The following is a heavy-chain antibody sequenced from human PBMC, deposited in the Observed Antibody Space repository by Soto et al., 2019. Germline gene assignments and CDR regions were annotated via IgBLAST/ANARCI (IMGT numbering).Heavy chain of an antibody. D-gene: IGHD4-17*01. CDR2: ISTSGTYV. CDR1: GFAFITYN. J-gene: IGHJ3*01. CDR3: ATIGDRDGFDL. Sequence: EVQLVESGGGLVKPGESLRLSCAASGFAFITYNMKWVRQAPGKGLEWVSSISTSGTYVFYAGSVRGRFTIFRDDAKNSLHLQMNSLRAEDTALYYRATIGDRDGFDLWGQGTAVTVSA. V-gene: IGHV3-21*06.